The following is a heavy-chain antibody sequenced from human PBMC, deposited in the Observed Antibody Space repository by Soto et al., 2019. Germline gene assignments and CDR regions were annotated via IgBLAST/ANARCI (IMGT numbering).Heavy chain of an antibody. CDR2: IYYSGST. Sequence: WVRQHPGKGLEWIGSIYYSGSTYYNPSLKSRVTISVDTSKNQFSLKLSSVTAADTDVYYCASFPGYSSGWGQGTLVTVSS. V-gene: IGHV4-39*01. J-gene: IGHJ4*02. CDR3: ASFPGYSSG. D-gene: IGHD6-19*01.